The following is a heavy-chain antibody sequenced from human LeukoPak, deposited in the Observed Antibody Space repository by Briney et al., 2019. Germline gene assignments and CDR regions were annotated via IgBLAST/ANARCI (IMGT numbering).Heavy chain of an antibody. CDR3: ARAANTYYYDSSGYSNFDY. J-gene: IGHJ4*02. CDR1: GYTFTSYD. Sequence: GASVKVSCKASGYTFTSYDINWVRQATGQGLEWMGWMNPNSGNTGYAQKFQGRVTITRNTSISTAYMELSSLRSEDTAVYYCARAANTYYYDSSGYSNFDYWGQGTLVTVSS. CDR2: MNPNSGNT. V-gene: IGHV1-8*03. D-gene: IGHD3-22*01.